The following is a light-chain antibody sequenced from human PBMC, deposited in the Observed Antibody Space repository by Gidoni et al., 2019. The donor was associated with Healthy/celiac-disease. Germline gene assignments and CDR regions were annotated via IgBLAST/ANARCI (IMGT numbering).Light chain of an antibody. CDR3: QQRSNWPEVT. V-gene: IGKV3-11*01. CDR2: DAP. CDR1: QSVSSY. Sequence: EIVLTQSPSTLSLSPGQRATLSCRASQSVSSYLAWSQQKPGQAPTLLIYDAPNRATGIPARVSGSGSGTDFTLTISSLEHEDFAVYYCQQRSNWPEVTFGPGTKVEIK. J-gene: IGKJ3*01.